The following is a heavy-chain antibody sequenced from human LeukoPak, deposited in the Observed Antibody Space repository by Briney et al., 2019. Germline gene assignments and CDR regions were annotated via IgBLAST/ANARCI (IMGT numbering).Heavy chain of an antibody. CDR2: IYTSGST. CDR1: GGSFSGYY. Sequence: SETLSLTCAVYGGSFSGYYWSWIRQPAGKGLEWIGRIYTSGSTNYNPSLKSRVTISVDTSKNQFSLNLSSVTAADTAVYYCAVAVADDAFDIWGQGTMVTVSS. CDR3: AVAVADDAFDI. J-gene: IGHJ3*02. D-gene: IGHD6-19*01. V-gene: IGHV4-59*10.